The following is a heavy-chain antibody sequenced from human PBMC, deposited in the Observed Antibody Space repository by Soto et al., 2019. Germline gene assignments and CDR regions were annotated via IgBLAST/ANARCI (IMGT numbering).Heavy chain of an antibody. CDR2: ISGSGYNT. CDR1: GFTFSSYD. J-gene: IGHJ5*01. V-gene: IGHV3-23*01. Sequence: GGSLRLSCAASGFTFSSYDMSWVRQAPGKGLEWVADISGSGYNTFYADAVKGRFTISRDNSKNTLYLQMNSLRGEDTGVYYCAKNRLFLTWFDSWGQGTQVTVSS. D-gene: IGHD3-9*01. CDR3: AKNRLFLTWFDS.